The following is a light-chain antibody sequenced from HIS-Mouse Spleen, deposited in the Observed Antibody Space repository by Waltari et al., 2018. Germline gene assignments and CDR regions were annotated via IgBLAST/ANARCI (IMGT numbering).Light chain of an antibody. CDR3: QSADSSGTYQDVV. V-gene: IGLV3-25*03. CDR2: KDR. CDR1: ALPKQY. J-gene: IGLJ2*01. Sequence: SYELTQPPSVSVSPGQTARITCSGDALPKQYAYWYQQKPGQAPVLVIYKDRERPSGIPERFSGSSSGTTVTLTISGVQAEDEADYSCQSADSSGTYQDVVFGGGTKLTVL.